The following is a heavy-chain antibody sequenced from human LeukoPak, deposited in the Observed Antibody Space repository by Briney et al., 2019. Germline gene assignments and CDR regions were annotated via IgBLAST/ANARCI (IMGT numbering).Heavy chain of an antibody. J-gene: IGHJ6*03. CDR1: GFTFDDYA. CDR3: AKDRGV. Sequence: PGRSLRLSCAASGFTFDDYAMHWVRQAPGKGLEWVSAISGGGGSTYYADSVKGRFSISRDNSKSTLYLQMNSLRAEDTAVYYCAKDRGVWGKGTTVTVSS. V-gene: IGHV3-23*01. CDR2: ISGGGGST.